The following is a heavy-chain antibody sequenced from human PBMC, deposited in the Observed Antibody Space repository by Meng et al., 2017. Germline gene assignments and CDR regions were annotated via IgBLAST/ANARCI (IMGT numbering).Heavy chain of an antibody. D-gene: IGHD3-16*01. Sequence: VQLQQWCAGLLKPSETLSLTCAVYGGSFSGYYWSWIRQPPGKGLEWIGEINHSGSTNYNPSLKSRVTISVDTSKNQFSLKLSSVTAADTAVYYCARGRGSWGYWGQGTLVTVSS. V-gene: IGHV4-34*01. CDR1: GGSFSGYY. J-gene: IGHJ4*02. CDR3: ARGRGSWGY. CDR2: INHSGST.